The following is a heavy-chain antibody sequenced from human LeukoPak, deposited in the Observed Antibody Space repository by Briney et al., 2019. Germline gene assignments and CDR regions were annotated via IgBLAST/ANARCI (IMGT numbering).Heavy chain of an antibody. CDR1: GGTFSSYA. V-gene: IGHV1-69*05. CDR3: ARDRTVTTALDY. J-gene: IGHJ4*02. D-gene: IGHD4-17*01. CDR2: IIPIFGTA. Sequence: ASVKVSCKASGGTFSSYAISWVRQAPGQGPEWMGRIIPIFGTANYAQKFQGRVTITTDESTSTAYMELSSLRSEDTAVYYWARDRTVTTALDYWGQGTLVTVSS.